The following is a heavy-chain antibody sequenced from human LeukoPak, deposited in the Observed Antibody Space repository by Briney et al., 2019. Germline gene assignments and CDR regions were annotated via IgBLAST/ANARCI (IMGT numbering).Heavy chain of an antibody. Sequence: SETLSLTCTVSGGSISSYYWSWIRQPPGKGLEWIGYIYYSGSTNYNPSLKSRVTISVDTSKNQFSLKLSSVTAADTAVYYCARVGKSTYENYYYYGMDVWGQGTTVTVS. D-gene: IGHD3-10*01. CDR1: GGSISSYY. V-gene: IGHV4-59*01. J-gene: IGHJ6*02. CDR2: IYYSGST. CDR3: ARVGKSTYENYYYYGMDV.